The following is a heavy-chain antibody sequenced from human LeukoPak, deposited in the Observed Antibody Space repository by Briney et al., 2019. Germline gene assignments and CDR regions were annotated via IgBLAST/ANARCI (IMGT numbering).Heavy chain of an antibody. CDR2: IAYDGSRA. J-gene: IGHJ4*02. D-gene: IGHD1-14*01. V-gene: IGHV3-33*01. Sequence: PGRSLSLSCAGSGFTFGGYGMHWFRPTPGKGLEWVAVIAYDGSRAFYADSVKGRFTISRDNSKNTMSVQIDDLRAEDTAVYYCTRYNNDHFDYWGQGTLVTVSS. CDR3: TRYNNDHFDY. CDR1: GFTFGGYG.